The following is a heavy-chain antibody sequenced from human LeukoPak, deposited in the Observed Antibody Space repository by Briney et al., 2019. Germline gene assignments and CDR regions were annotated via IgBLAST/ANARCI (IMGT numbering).Heavy chain of an antibody. CDR2: ISWNSGSI. J-gene: IGHJ4*02. CDR1: GFTFDDYA. D-gene: IGHD4-23*01. V-gene: IGHV3-9*01. CDR3: ARATVVTLRGSGTYFDY. Sequence: PGGSLRLSCAASGFTFDDYAMHWVRQAPGKGLEWVSGISWNSGSIGYADSVKGRFTISRDNAKNSLYLQMNSLRTEDRAVYYCARATVVTLRGSGTYFDYWGQGTLVTVSS.